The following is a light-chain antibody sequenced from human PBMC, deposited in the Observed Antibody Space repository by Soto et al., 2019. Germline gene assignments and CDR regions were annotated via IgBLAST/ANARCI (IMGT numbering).Light chain of an antibody. V-gene: IGKV3-20*01. CDR1: QSVSNNY. J-gene: IGKJ1*01. CDR2: GAS. CDR3: QHFGSSPRT. Sequence: EIVLTQSPGTLSLSPGERATLSCRASQSVSNNYLAWYQQKPGQATRLLIYGASSRATGIPDRFSGSGSGTDFTLTGSRLEPEDFAVYYCQHFGSSPRTFGQGTKVEIK.